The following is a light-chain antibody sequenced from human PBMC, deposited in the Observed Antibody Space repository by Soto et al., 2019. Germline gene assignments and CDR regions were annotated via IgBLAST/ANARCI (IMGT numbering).Light chain of an antibody. V-gene: IGKV1-33*01. CDR2: DAS. J-gene: IGKJ2*01. Sequence: DIQMTQSPSSLSASVGDRVTITCQASQDISNYLNWYQQKPGKAPKLLIYDASNLETGVPSRFSGRGTGTDFSFTISSPQPEAIATYYSQQYDNIPLYTSGQVTKLEI. CDR3: QQYDNIPLYT. CDR1: QDISNY.